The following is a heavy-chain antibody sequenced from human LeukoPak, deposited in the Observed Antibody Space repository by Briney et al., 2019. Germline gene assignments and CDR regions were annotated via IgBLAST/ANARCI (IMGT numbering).Heavy chain of an antibody. CDR1: GYTFTSYG. CDR2: INPNSGGT. D-gene: IGHD6-13*01. J-gene: IGHJ5*02. CDR3: ASSGWYGNWFDP. Sequence: ASVKVSCKASGYTFTSYGISWVRQAPGQGLEWMGWINPNSGGTNYAQKFQGRVTMTRDTSISTAYMELSRLRSDDTAVYYCASSGWYGNWFDPWGQGTLVTVSS. V-gene: IGHV1-2*02.